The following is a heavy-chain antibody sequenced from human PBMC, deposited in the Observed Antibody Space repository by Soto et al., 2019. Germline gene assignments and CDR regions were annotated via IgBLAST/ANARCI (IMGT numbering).Heavy chain of an antibody. J-gene: IGHJ6*02. V-gene: IGHV3-53*01. CDR1: GFIVSSNY. CDR3: VRDDYGLDV. CDR2: IYSGGSA. Sequence: GGSLRLSCAASGFIVSSNYMSWVRQAPGKGLEWVSVIYSGGSANYADSVKGRFTISRDNSKNTVYLQMNSLRAEDTAVYYRVRDDYGLDVWGQGTAVTVSS.